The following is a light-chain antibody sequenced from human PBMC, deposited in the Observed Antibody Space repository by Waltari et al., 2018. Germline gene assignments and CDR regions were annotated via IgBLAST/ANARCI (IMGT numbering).Light chain of an antibody. Sequence: SSELTQDPVVSVALGQTVRITCQGDSLRRYHASWYQQKPGQAPVLVIYGQNNRPSGIADRFSGSTSGNTASLTISGLQADDEGDYFCASYTYTETTTPRVLFGGGTKLTVL. V-gene: IGLV3-19*01. CDR1: SLRRYH. CDR3: ASYTYTETTTPRVL. J-gene: IGLJ3*02. CDR2: GQN.